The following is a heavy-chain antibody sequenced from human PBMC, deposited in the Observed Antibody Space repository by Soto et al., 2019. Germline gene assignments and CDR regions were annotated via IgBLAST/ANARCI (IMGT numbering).Heavy chain of an antibody. CDR3: AKRDCIRTSCRQGYYYGMDV. CDR2: ISPDGSNK. V-gene: IGHV3-30*18. J-gene: IGHJ6*02. CDR1: GFTFSSYG. D-gene: IGHD2-2*01. Sequence: QVQLVESGGGVVQPGRSLRLSCAASGFTFSSYGMHWVRQAPGKGLEWVAVISPDGSNKYYPDSVKGRFTISRDNSKSTLHLQMNSLRAEDKAVYYGAKRDCIRTSCRQGYYYGMDVWGQGTTVTVSS.